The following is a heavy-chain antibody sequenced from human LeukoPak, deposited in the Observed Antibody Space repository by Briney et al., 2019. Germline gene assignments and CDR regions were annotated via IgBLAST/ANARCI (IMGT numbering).Heavy chain of an antibody. CDR1: GFTFRNYA. Sequence: PGGSLRLSCAASGFTFRNYAMNWVRQAPGKGLEWVSSISGSGGSTYYADSVKGRFTVSRDNSKNTLYLQMNSLRAEDTAVYYCAKARGTVVPAFDYWGQGTLATVSS. J-gene: IGHJ4*02. D-gene: IGHD3-22*01. V-gene: IGHV3-23*01. CDR2: ISGSGGST. CDR3: AKARGTVVPAFDY.